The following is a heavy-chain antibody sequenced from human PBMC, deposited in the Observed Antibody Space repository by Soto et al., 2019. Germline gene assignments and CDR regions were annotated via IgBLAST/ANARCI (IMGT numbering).Heavy chain of an antibody. V-gene: IGHV3-53*01. CDR2: IYIGGST. Sequence: GGSLILSCAASGFTVSSSYMSWVRQAPGKGLEWVSVIYIGGSTYYADSVKGRFTISRDNSKNTLYLQMSSLRAEDTAVYYCARRYYAMDVWGQGTTVTVS. J-gene: IGHJ6*02. CDR1: GFTVSSSY. CDR3: ARRYYAMDV.